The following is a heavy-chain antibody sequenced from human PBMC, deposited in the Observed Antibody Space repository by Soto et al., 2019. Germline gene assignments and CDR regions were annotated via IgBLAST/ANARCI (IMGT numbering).Heavy chain of an antibody. Sequence: SETLSLTCTVSGGSISSGGYYWNCIRQHPGKGLEWIGYIYYSGTTYYNPSLKSRVTISVDTSKNQFSLKLSSVTAADTAVYYCAASCVGCGGFNYYGMDVWGQGTTVTVS. J-gene: IGHJ6*02. V-gene: IGHV4-31*03. CDR1: GGSISSGGYY. D-gene: IGHD2-21*01. CDR3: AASCVGCGGFNYYGMDV. CDR2: IYYSGTT.